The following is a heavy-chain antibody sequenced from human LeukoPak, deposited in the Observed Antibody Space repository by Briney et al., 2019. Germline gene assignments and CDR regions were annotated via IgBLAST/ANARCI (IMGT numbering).Heavy chain of an antibody. Sequence: PGGSLRLSCVCSGFTFTSNPLSWVRQAPGKGREWVSEISGSGVNTYYGASVRGRFTISRDNSKNTLYLQMNSLRAEDTAVYYCATTKPARRYFDYWGQGTLVTVSS. D-gene: IGHD1-1*01. CDR2: ISGSGVNT. V-gene: IGHV3-23*01. J-gene: IGHJ4*02. CDR1: GFTFTSNP. CDR3: ATTKPARRYFDY.